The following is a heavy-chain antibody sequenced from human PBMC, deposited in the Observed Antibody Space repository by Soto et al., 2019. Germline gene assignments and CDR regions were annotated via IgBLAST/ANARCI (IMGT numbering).Heavy chain of an antibody. CDR3: ARAPRIVVITTGFDY. CDR2: INYSGST. V-gene: IGHV4-30-4*01. CDR1: GGSISSGDFY. J-gene: IGHJ4*02. Sequence: SETLSLTCTVSGGSISSGDFYWSWIRQPPGKGLEWIGYINYSGSTYYNPSLKSQVTISVDTSKNQFSLKLSSVTAADTAVYYCARAPRIVVITTGFDYWGQGTLVTV. D-gene: IGHD3-22*01.